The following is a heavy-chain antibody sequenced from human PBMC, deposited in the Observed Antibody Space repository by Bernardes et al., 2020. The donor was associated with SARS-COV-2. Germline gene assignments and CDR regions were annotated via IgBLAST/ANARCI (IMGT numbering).Heavy chain of an antibody. D-gene: IGHD1-26*01. CDR3: ARLKSGEGIDY. Sequence: SQTLSLTCAISGDTVSSNRVTWNWIRQSPSRGLEWLGRTYYRSKWYNDYAIFVKSRITINPDTSKNQFSLQLNSVTPEDTAVYYCARLKSGEGIDYWGQGSVVTVSS. V-gene: IGHV6-1*01. CDR2: TYYRSKWYN. J-gene: IGHJ4*02. CDR1: GDTVSSNRVT.